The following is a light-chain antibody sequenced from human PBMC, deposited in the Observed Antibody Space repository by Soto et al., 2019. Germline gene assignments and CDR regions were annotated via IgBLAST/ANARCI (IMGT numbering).Light chain of an antibody. V-gene: IGKV3-15*01. Sequence: EIVMTQSPAALSVSPGERATLSCRASQSVSSNLAWYQQKPGQAPRLLIYGASTRATGIPVRFSGSGSVTDFTPTISSLQSEDFAVYYCRQYNNWPSFTFGPGTKVDIK. CDR1: QSVSSN. CDR2: GAS. CDR3: RQYNNWPSFT. J-gene: IGKJ3*01.